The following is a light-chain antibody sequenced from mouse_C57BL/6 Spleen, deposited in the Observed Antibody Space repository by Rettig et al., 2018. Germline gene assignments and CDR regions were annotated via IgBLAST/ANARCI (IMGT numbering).Light chain of an antibody. J-gene: IGKJ2*01. Sequence: QIVLTQSPAIMSASPGEKVTMTCSASSSVSYMHWYQQKSGTSPKRWIYDTSKLASGVPARFSGSGSGTSYSLTISSVGAEDAATYYCQQWSSNPPTFG. V-gene: IGKV4-59*01. CDR1: SSVSY. CDR2: DTS. CDR3: QQWSSNPPT.